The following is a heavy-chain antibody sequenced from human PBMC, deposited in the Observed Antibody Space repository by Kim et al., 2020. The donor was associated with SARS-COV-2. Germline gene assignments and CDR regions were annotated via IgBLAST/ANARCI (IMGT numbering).Heavy chain of an antibody. CDR2: ISPSGEVT. Sequence: GGSLRLSCGASGFTFSSYAMGGVRQTAGKGLEWVSAISPSGEVTYYSEYVKGRFTISRDNSNNTVYLHMNSLRAEDTAVYYCAKAWGGARFYDFWGQGTLLTVYS. CDR3: AKAWGGARFYDF. J-gene: IGHJ4*02. CDR1: GFTFSSYA. D-gene: IGHD3-16*01. V-gene: IGHV3-23*01.